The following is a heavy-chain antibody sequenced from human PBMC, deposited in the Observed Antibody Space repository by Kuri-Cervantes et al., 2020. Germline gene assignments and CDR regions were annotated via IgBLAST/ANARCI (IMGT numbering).Heavy chain of an antibody. V-gene: IGHV3-53*01. Sequence: ETLSLTCAASGFTFSSYGMHWVRQAPGKGLEWVAVIYSGGSTYYADSVKGRFTISRDNSKNTLYLQMNSLRAEDTAVYYCARVEWATIYFDYWGQGTLVTVSS. CDR1: GFTFSSYG. D-gene: IGHD1-26*01. J-gene: IGHJ4*02. CDR3: ARVEWATIYFDY. CDR2: IYSGGST.